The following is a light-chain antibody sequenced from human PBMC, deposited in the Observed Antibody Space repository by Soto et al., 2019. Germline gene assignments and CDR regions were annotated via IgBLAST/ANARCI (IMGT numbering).Light chain of an antibody. J-gene: IGKJ5*01. V-gene: IGKV3-11*01. CDR3: QQRNTWPPSIT. CDR2: DAS. CDR1: QSVGTY. Sequence: EGVLTQSPTTLSLSPGSRPTLSCRASQSVGTYFAWYQQKPGQAPRLLXYDASTRATGIPDRFSGSGSVTDFTLNISGLEPEDFAVYSCQQRNTWPPSITFGQGTRLEIK.